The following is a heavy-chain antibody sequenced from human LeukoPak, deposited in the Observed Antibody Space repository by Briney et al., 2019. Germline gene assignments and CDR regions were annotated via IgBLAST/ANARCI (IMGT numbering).Heavy chain of an antibody. D-gene: IGHD3-10*01. CDR3: VREGSGSTHYMDV. J-gene: IGHJ6*03. CDR2: IKQDESAK. V-gene: IGHV3-7*01. CDR1: GFTFSSYW. Sequence: TGGSLRLSCAASGFTFSSYWMSWVRQAPGKGLEWVANIKQDESAKYYVDSVKGRFTISRDNAKNSLYLQMNSLRVEDTGVYYCVREGSGSTHYMDVWGKGTTVTVSS.